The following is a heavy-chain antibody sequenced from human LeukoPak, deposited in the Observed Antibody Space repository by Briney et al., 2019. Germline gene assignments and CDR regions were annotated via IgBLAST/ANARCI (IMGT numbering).Heavy chain of an antibody. CDR3: AREDPGDTAMVTTACYFDY. Sequence: SETLSLTCTVSGGSISSSSYYWGWIRRPPGKGLEWIGSIYYSGSTYYNPSLKSRVTISVDTSKNQFSLKLSSVTAADTAVYYCAREDPGDTAMVTTACYFDYWGQGTLVTVSS. CDR1: GGSISSSSYY. D-gene: IGHD5-18*01. J-gene: IGHJ4*02. V-gene: IGHV4-39*07. CDR2: IYYSGST.